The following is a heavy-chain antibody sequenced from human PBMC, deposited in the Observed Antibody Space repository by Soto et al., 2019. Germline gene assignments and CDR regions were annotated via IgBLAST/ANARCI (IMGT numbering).Heavy chain of an antibody. CDR3: ASLFYGEAYYYYVIDV. V-gene: IGHV1-2*04. Sequence: ASVKVSCKASGYTFAGYYMHWVRQAPGQGLEWMGWINPNSGGTNYAQKFQGWVTMTRDTSISTAYMELSRLRSDDTAVYYCASLFYGEAYYYYVIDVWGQGSTVSVS. CDR1: GYTFAGYY. D-gene: IGHD3-10*01. CDR2: INPNSGGT. J-gene: IGHJ6*02.